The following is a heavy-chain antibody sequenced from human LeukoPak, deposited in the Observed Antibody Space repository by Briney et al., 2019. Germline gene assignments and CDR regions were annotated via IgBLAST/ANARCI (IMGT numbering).Heavy chain of an antibody. CDR3: AREESVVVVPAATAEMGYYYYMDV. D-gene: IGHD2-2*01. V-gene: IGHV3-7*01. CDR2: IKQDGSEK. Sequence: GGSLRLSCAASGFTFSDAWMSWVRQAPGKGLEWVANIKQDGSEKYYVDSVKGRFTISRDNAKNSLYLQMNSLRAEDTAVYYCAREESVVVVPAATAEMGYYYYMDVWGKGTTVTVSS. J-gene: IGHJ6*03. CDR1: GFTFSDAW.